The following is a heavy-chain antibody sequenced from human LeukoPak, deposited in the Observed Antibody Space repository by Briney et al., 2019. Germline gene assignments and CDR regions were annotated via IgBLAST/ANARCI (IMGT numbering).Heavy chain of an antibody. CDR1: GFTFSSYG. D-gene: IGHD5-24*01. CDR2: ISYDGSNK. V-gene: IGHV3-30*18. J-gene: IGHJ6*02. CDR3: AKDSSRWLQFAGPHYGMDV. Sequence: GGSLRLSCAASGFTFSSYGMHWVRQAPGKGLEWVAVISYDGSNKYYADSVKGRFTISRDNSKNTLYLQMNSLKAEDTAVYYCAKDSSRWLQFAGPHYGMDVWGQGTTVTVSS.